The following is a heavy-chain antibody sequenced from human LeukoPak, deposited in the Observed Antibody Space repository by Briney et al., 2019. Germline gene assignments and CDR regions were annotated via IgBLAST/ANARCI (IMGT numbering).Heavy chain of an antibody. CDR3: ARAPYGSNWYYFDY. J-gene: IGHJ4*02. CDR1: GGSISSYY. Sequence: KSSETLSLTCTVSGGSISSYYWSWIRQPPGKGLEWIGYNYYSGSTNYNPSLESRVTISVDTSKNQFSLRLSSVTAADTAVYYCARAPYGSNWYYFDYWGQGTLVTVSS. CDR2: NYYSGST. V-gene: IGHV4-59*01. D-gene: IGHD6-13*01.